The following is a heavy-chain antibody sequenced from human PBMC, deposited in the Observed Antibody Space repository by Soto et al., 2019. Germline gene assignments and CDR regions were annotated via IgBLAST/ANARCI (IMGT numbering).Heavy chain of an antibody. Sequence: LRLSCAASELTFSTYPMHWVRQAPGKGLEWVAVISYDETNKYCADSVKGRFTISRDNSKNTLYLQMNNLRADDTAVYYCARGASDFWGAYPEIHFFDYWGHGTLVTVSS. V-gene: IGHV3-30-3*01. J-gene: IGHJ4*01. D-gene: IGHD3-3*01. CDR3: ARGASDFWGAYPEIHFFDY. CDR2: ISYDETNK. CDR1: ELTFSTYP.